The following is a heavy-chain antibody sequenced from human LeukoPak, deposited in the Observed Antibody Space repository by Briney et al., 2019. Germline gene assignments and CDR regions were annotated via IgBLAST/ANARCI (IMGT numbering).Heavy chain of an antibody. J-gene: IGHJ4*02. Sequence: GGSLRLSCAASGFTFSSYSMNWVRQAPGKGLEWVSYINSGSSAIYYAGSVKGRFTISRDNAKNSLYLQMNSLRDEDTAVYYCARDPPLTGDYYFDYWGQGTLVTVSS. V-gene: IGHV3-48*02. CDR3: ARDPPLTGDYYFDY. D-gene: IGHD7-27*01. CDR1: GFTFSSYS. CDR2: INSGSSAI.